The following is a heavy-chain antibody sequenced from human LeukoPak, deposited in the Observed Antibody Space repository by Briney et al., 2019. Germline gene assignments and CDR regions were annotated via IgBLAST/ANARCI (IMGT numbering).Heavy chain of an antibody. J-gene: IGHJ5*02. CDR2: IYYSGST. V-gene: IGHV4-34*01. Sequence: SETLSLTCAVYGGSFSGYYWSWIRQPPGKGLEWIGYIYYSGSTYYNPSLKSRVTISVDTSKNQFSLKLSSVTAADTAVYYCARGRSWYYYGSGSYYNPGGFDPWGQGTLVTVSS. D-gene: IGHD3-10*01. CDR1: GGSFSGYY. CDR3: ARGRSWYYYGSGSYYNPGGFDP.